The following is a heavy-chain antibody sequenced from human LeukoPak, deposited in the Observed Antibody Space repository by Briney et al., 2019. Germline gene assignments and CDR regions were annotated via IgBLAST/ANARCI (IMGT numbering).Heavy chain of an antibody. CDR3: ARDRSTVVGWFDP. D-gene: IGHD4-23*01. CDR2: IYYSGST. V-gene: IGHV4-59*01. J-gene: IGHJ5*02. CDR1: GGSISSYY. Sequence: PSETLSLTCTVSGGSISSYYWSWIRQPPGKGLEWIGYIYYSGSTNYNPSLKSRVTISVDTSKNQFSLKLSSVTAADTAVYYCARDRSTVVGWFDPWGQGTLVTVSS.